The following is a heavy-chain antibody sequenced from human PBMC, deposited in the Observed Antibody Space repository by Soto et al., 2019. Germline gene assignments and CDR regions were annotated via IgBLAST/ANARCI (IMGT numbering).Heavy chain of an antibody. CDR2: ISAYNGNT. CDR1: GYTFSSYG. CDR3: ARDDPPLFD. V-gene: IGHV1-18*01. J-gene: IGHJ4*02. D-gene: IGHD3-10*02. Sequence: QVQLVQSGAEVKKPGASVKVSCKASGYTFSSYGISWVRQAPGQGLEWMGWISAYNGNTNYTQKLQGRVTMTTDTSKSTAYMWLRSLRSDDTAVFYCARDDPPLFDWGQGTLVTVSS.